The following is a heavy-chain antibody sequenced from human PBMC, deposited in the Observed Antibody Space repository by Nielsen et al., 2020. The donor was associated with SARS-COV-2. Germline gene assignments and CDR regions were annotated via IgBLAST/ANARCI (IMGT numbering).Heavy chain of an antibody. CDR3: ARYSSSWYFDY. CDR2: INPNSGGT. Sequence: ASVKVSCKASGYTFTGYYMHWVRQAPGQGLEWMGWINPNSGGTNYAQKFQGWVTMTRDTSISTVYMELSSLRSEDTAVYYCARYSSSWYFDYWGQGTLVTVSS. V-gene: IGHV1-2*04. CDR1: GYTFTGYY. D-gene: IGHD6-13*01. J-gene: IGHJ4*02.